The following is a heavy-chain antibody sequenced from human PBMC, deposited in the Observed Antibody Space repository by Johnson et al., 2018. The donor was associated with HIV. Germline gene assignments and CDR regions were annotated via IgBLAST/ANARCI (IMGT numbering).Heavy chain of an antibody. D-gene: IGHD6-6*01. J-gene: IGHJ3*02. Sequence: MQLVESGGGVVRPGGSLRLSCAASGFTFDDYGMSWVRQAPGKGLEWVSGINWTGGSTGYADSVKGRFTISRDNAKNSLYLQMNSLRAEDTALYYCARRGSSSGFSGWRAFDIWGQGTMVTVSS. V-gene: IGHV3-20*04. CDR3: ARRGSSSGFSGWRAFDI. CDR1: GFTFDDYG. CDR2: INWTGGST.